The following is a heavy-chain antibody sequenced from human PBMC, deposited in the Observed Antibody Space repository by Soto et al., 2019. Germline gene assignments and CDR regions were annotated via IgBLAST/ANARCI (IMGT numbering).Heavy chain of an antibody. CDR3: ATDNYDILTGYYDDAFDI. V-gene: IGHV1-69*02. J-gene: IGHJ3*02. CDR2: IIPILGIA. CDR1: GGTFSSYT. Sequence: GASVKVSCKASGGTFSSYTISWVRQAPGQGLEWMGRIIPILGIANYAQKFQGRVTVTADKSTSTAYMELSSLRSEDTAVYYCATDNYDILTGYYDDAFDIWGQGTMVTVSS. D-gene: IGHD3-9*01.